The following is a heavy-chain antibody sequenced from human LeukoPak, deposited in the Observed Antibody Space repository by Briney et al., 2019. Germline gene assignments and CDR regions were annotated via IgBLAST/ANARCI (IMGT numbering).Heavy chain of an antibody. J-gene: IGHJ3*02. CDR2: IYYTGST. Sequence: SETLSLTCTVSGGSISSYYWSWIRQPPGKGLEWIGYIYYTGSTNYNPSLKSRVTISVLTSKNRFSLKLSSVTAADTAVYYCATLTGGDDAFDIWGQGTMVTVSS. V-gene: IGHV4-59*01. CDR1: GGSISSYY. D-gene: IGHD4-23*01. CDR3: ATLTGGDDAFDI.